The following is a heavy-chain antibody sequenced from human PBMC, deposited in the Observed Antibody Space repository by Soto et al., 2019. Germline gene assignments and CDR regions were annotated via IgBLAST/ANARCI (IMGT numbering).Heavy chain of an antibody. V-gene: IGHV4-34*01. CDR3: AKTKIRAGTYYYYGMDV. CDR1: GGSFSGYY. D-gene: IGHD6-19*01. CDR2: INHSGST. Sequence: SETLSLTCAVYGGSFSGYYWSWIRQPPGKGLEWIGEINHSGSTNYNPSLKSRVTISVDTSKNQFSLKLSSVTAADTAVYYCAKTKIRAGTYYYYGMDVWVQGTTVT. J-gene: IGHJ6*02.